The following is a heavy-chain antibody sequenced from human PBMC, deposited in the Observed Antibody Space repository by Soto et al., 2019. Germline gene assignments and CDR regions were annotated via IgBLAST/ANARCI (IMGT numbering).Heavy chain of an antibody. CDR1: GGSISSYY. V-gene: IGHV4-59*01. CDR3: AKSWYRGWWYFHL. D-gene: IGHD6-13*01. J-gene: IGHJ2*01. CDR2: IYSSGST. Sequence: QVQLQESGPGLVKPSETLSLTCTVSGGSISSYYWSWIRQPPGKGLEWIGYIYSSGSTNYNPSITSRVSIVVDTSKNRFYLKLSSVTAADTAVYYCAKSWYRGWWYFHLTGGGALVTVSS.